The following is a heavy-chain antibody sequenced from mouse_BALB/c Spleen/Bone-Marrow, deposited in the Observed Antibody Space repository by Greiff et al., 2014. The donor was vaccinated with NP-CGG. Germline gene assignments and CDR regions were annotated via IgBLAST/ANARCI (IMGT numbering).Heavy chain of an antibody. CDR3: TIGGFDY. CDR2: INPSNGGT. V-gene: IGHV1S16*01. CDR1: GYTFTSYW. J-gene: IGHJ2*01. Sequence: QVQLQQSGAELVKPGASVKLSCKASGYTFTSYWMHRVKLRPVQGFEWIGEINPSNGGTNYNEKFKRKATLTVDKSSSTAYMQLSSLTSEDSAVYYCTIGGFDYWGQGTTLTVSS.